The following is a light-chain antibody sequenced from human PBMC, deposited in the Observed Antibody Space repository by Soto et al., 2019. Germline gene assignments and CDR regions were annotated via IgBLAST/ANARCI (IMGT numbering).Light chain of an antibody. J-gene: IGLJ1*01. CDR3: SSYAASNSFV. CDR1: STDVGAYNY. V-gene: IGLV2-8*01. Sequence: QSVLTQPPSASGSPGQSVTISCTGTSTDVGAYNYVSWYQQRPGKAPKLMIFEVTKRPSGVPDRFSGSKSGNTASLTVSGVQAHDEADYYCSSYAASNSFVSGNGTKLTVL. CDR2: EVT.